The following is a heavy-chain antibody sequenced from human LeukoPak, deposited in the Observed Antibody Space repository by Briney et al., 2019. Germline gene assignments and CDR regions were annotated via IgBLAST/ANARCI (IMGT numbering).Heavy chain of an antibody. J-gene: IGHJ6*03. V-gene: IGHV1-69*13. CDR2: IIPIFGTA. CDR3: ARDGTNWNHPDYYYMDV. CDR1: GGTFSSYA. D-gene: IGHD1-14*01. Sequence: SVKVSCKASGGTFSSYAISWVRQAPGQGLEWMGGIIPIFGTANYAQKFQGRVTITADESTSTAYMELSSLRSEDTAVCYCARDGTNWNHPDYYYMDVWGKGTTVTVSS.